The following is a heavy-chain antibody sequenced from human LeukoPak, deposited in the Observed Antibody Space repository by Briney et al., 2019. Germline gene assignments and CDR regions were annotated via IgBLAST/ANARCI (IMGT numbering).Heavy chain of an antibody. J-gene: IGHJ4*02. CDR1: GFIFNNYG. CDR2: ISSDGGGT. D-gene: IGHD3-22*01. V-gene: IGHV3-23*01. Sequence: GGSLRLSCAASGFIFNNYGLVWVRQAPGDGLEWVSAISSDGGGTTYADFVKGRFSVSRDNSKNTLFLQMNSLRAEDTALYYCAKGSSGYFFDLWGQGTLVTVSS. CDR3: AKGSSGYFFDL.